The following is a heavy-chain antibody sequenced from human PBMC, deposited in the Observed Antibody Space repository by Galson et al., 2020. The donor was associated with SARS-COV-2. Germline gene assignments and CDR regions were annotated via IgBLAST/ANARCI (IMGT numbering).Heavy chain of an antibody. J-gene: IGHJ4*02. CDR3: ARERALDTAMVYFFDY. CDR2: ISSSSSTI. Sequence: APGKGLEWVSYISSSSSTIYYADSVKGRFTISRDNAKNSLYLQMNSLRAEDTAVYYCARERALDTAMVYFFDYWGQGTLVTVSS. D-gene: IGHD5-18*01. V-gene: IGHV3-48*04.